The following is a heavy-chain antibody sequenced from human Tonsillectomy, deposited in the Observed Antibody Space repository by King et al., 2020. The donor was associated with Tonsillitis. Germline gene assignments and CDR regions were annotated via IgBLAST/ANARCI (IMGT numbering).Heavy chain of an antibody. J-gene: IGHJ4*02. Sequence: VQLVESGGGLVQSGGSLSLSCAASGFTFTTYWMSWVRQAPGKGLEWVANIKQDGSEIHYVDSVKGRFTISRDNAKNLLFLQMNSLRAEDTAVYYCARDQPPYAASLCYWDQGGRGTRGTV. CDR1: GFTFTTYW. D-gene: IGHD2-15*01. CDR2: IKQDGSEI. V-gene: IGHV3-7*03. CDR3: ARDQPPYAASLCYWDQ.